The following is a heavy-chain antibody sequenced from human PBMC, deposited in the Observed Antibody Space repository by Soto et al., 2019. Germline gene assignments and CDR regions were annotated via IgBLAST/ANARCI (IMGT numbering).Heavy chain of an antibody. CDR3: AGVVPPAQTTPWFDP. D-gene: IGHD2-2*01. CDR2: INHSGST. J-gene: IGHJ5*02. V-gene: IGHV4-34*01. Sequence: PSETLSLTCAVYGGSFSGYYWSWIRQPPGKGLEWIGEINHSGSTNYSPSLKSRVTISVDTSKNHFSLKLSSVTAADTAVYYCAGVVPPAQTTPWFDPWGQGTLVTVSS. CDR1: GGSFSGYY.